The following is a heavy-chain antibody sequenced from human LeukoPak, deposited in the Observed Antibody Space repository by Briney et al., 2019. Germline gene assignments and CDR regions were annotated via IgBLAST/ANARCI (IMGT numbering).Heavy chain of an antibody. J-gene: IGHJ4*02. CDR2: ISSSGSTI. Sequence: GGSLRLSCAASGFTFSSYEMNWVRQAPGKGLEWVSYISSSGSTIYYADSVKGRFTISRDNAKNSLYPQMNSLRAEDTAVYYCAVDSSGHFDYWGQGTLVTVSS. D-gene: IGHD3-22*01. V-gene: IGHV3-48*03. CDR3: AVDSSGHFDY. CDR1: GFTFSSYE.